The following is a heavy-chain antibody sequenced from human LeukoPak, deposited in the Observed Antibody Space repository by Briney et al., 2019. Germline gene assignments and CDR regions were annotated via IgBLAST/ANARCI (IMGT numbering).Heavy chain of an antibody. V-gene: IGHV4-4*07. Sequence: PSETLSLTCTVSGGSISSYYWSWIRQPAGKGLEWIGRIYTSGSTNYNPSLKSRISISVDTSKNQFSLKLSSVTAADTAVYYCARGLGYDFWSGYRTHFDYWGQGTLVTVSS. D-gene: IGHD3-3*01. CDR1: GGSISSYY. CDR3: ARGLGYDFWSGYRTHFDY. CDR2: IYTSGST. J-gene: IGHJ4*02.